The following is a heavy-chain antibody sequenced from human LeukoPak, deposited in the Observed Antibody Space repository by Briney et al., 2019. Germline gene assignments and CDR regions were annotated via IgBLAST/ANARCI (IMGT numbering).Heavy chain of an antibody. Sequence: GGSLRLSCAASGFTFDDYAMHWVRQAPGKGLEWVSGISWNSGSIGYADSVKGRFTISRDNAKNSLYLQMNSLRAEDTALYYCAKDIVPSDCSSTSYSSLVAFDIWGQGTMVTVSS. CDR2: ISWNSGSI. J-gene: IGHJ3*02. CDR1: GFTFDDYA. CDR3: AKDIVPSDCSSTSYSSLVAFDI. V-gene: IGHV3-9*01. D-gene: IGHD2-2*01.